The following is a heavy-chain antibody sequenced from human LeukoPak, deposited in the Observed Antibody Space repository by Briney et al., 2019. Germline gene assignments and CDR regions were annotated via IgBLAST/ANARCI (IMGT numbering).Heavy chain of an antibody. D-gene: IGHD3-10*01. Sequence: SGGSLRLSCAASGFTFSSYSMNWVRQAPGKGLEWVSSISSSSSYLYYADSVKGRFTISRDNVKNSLYLQMNSLRAEDTAVYYCASSMVRGVISIRDYYYMDVWGKGTTVTVSS. CDR3: ASSMVRGVISIRDYYYMDV. CDR1: GFTFSSYS. J-gene: IGHJ6*03. V-gene: IGHV3-21*01. CDR2: ISSSSSYL.